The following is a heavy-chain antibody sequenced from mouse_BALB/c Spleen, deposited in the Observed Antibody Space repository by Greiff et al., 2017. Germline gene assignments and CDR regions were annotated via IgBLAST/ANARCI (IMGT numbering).Heavy chain of an antibody. CDR1: GFSLTSYG. D-gene: IGHD1-1*01. CDR3: ARDYYGSPYWYFDV. J-gene: IGHJ1*01. CDR2: IWAGGST. V-gene: IGHV2-9*02. Sequence: VHLVESGPGLVAPSQSLSITCTVSGFSLTSYGVHWVRQPPGKGLEWLGVIWAGGSTNYNSALMSRLSISKDNSKSQVFLKMNSLQTDDTAMYYCARDYYGSPYWYFDVWGAGTTVTVSS.